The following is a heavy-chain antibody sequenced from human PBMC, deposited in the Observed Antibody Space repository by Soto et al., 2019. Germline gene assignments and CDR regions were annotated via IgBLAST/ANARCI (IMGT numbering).Heavy chain of an antibody. CDR2: ISGSGGST. D-gene: IGHD3-10*01. Sequence: EVQLLESGGGLVQPGGSLRLSCAASGFRFSSYVMSWVRQAPGKGLEWVSAISGSGGSTYYADSVKGRFTISRDNSKNTLYLQMNSLRAEDTAVYYCAKDRNRGIGSDFDYRGQGTLVTVSS. J-gene: IGHJ4*02. CDR3: AKDRNRGIGSDFDY. CDR1: GFRFSSYV. V-gene: IGHV3-23*01.